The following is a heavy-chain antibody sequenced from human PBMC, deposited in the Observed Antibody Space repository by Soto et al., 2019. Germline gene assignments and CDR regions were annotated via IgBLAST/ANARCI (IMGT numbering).Heavy chain of an antibody. V-gene: IGHV4-34*01. CDR2: INHSGST. CDR1: GGSFSGYY. J-gene: IGHJ4*02. D-gene: IGHD6-13*01. Sequence: TLSLTCAVYGGSFSGYYWSWIRQPPGKGLEWIGEINHSGSTNYNPSLKSRVTISVDTSKNQFSLKLSSVTAADTAVYYCARGRTSYSSSWYPYWGQGTLVTVSS. CDR3: ARGRTSYSSSWYPY.